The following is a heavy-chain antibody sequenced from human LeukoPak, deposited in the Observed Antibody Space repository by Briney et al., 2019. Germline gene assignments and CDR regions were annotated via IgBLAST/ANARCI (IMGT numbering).Heavy chain of an antibody. CDR3: AIQMTMIVVVPYFDY. CDR2: ISSNGATM. D-gene: IGHD3-22*01. J-gene: IGHJ4*02. Sequence: GGPLRLSCEASGFTFNDYYMAWIRQAPGKGLEWVSFISSNGATMYYAESVKGRFTVPRDNAKNSLYLYMNSLRDDDTAVYYCAIQMTMIVVVPYFDYWGQGTLVTVSS. V-gene: IGHV3-11*04. CDR1: GFTFNDYY.